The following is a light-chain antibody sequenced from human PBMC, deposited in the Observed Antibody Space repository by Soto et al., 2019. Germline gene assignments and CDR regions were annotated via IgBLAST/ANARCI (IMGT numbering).Light chain of an antibody. CDR2: RSS. V-gene: IGKV3-15*01. CDR1: QSVSSN. CDR3: QQYADWLFFT. Sequence: EIVMTQSPATLSVSPGERATLSCRASQSVSSNLAWYQQKPGQAPRLLTSRSSPRATGVPARFSGSGSGTEFTLTIHSLQSEDFAVYYCQQYADWLFFTFRPGNKVHIK. J-gene: IGKJ3*01.